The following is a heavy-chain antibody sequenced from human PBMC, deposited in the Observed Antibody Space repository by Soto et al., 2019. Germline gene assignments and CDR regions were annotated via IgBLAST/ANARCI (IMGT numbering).Heavy chain of an antibody. D-gene: IGHD3-16*01. Sequence: PGESLKISCKGSGYSFTSYWISWVRQMPGKGLEWMGRIDPSDSYTNYSPSFQGHVTISADKSISTAYLQWSSLKASDTAMYYCATRIGLGIGDTRWDWFDPWGQGTLVTVSS. CDR3: ATRIGLGIGDTRWDWFDP. V-gene: IGHV5-10-1*01. CDR1: GYSFTSYW. CDR2: IDPSDSYT. J-gene: IGHJ5*02.